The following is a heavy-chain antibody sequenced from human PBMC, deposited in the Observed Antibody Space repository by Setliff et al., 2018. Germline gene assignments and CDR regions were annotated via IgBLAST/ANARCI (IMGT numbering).Heavy chain of an antibody. CDR3: ARDRPDYDFWSGSNAFDI. D-gene: IGHD3-3*01. J-gene: IGHJ3*02. Sequence: SETLSLTCTVSGGSISSHYWSWIRQPPGKGLEWIGYIYYSGSTNYNPSLESRVTISVDTSKNQFSLKLSSVTAADTAVYYCARDRPDYDFWSGSNAFDIWGQGTMVTVSS. V-gene: IGHV4-59*11. CDR1: GGSISSHY. CDR2: IYYSGST.